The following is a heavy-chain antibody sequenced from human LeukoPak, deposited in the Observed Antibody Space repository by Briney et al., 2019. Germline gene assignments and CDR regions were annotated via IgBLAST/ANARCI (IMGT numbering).Heavy chain of an antibody. V-gene: IGHV3-7*01. D-gene: IGHD3-3*01. CDR2: IKQDGSEK. CDR1: GFTFSSYW. Sequence: PGGSLRLSCAASGFTFSSYWMSWVRQAPGKGLEWVANIKQDGSEKYYVDSVKGRFTISRDNAKNSLYLQMNSLRAEDTAVYYCARDAVHYDFWSGYRDDYWGQGTLVTVSS. CDR3: ARDAVHYDFWSGYRDDY. J-gene: IGHJ4*02.